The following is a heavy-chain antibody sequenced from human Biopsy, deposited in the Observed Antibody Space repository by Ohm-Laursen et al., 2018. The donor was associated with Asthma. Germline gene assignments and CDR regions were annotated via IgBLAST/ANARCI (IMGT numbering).Heavy chain of an antibody. CDR2: IKSKTDGGTT. Sequence: SLRLSCAASGFTFSNAWMSWVRQAPGKGLEWVGRIKSKTDGGTTDYAAPVKGRFTISRDDSKNTLYLQMNSLKTEDTAVYYCTTDALLYSRADYWGQGTLVTVSS. CDR1: GFTFSNAW. V-gene: IGHV3-15*01. J-gene: IGHJ4*02. D-gene: IGHD2-8*01. CDR3: TTDALLYSRADY.